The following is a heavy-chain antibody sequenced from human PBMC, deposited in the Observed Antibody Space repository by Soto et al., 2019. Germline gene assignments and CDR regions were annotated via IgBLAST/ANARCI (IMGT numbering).Heavy chain of an antibody. CDR1: GFTFSIFS. V-gene: IGHV3-48*01. D-gene: IGHD6-19*01. CDR2: ISSSGDTI. Sequence: EVQLVESGGGLVQPRGSLRLSCAASGFTFSIFSMNWVRQAPGRGLEWVSYISSSGDTIHYADSVKGRFTISRDNAKNSLYLQMDSLRAEDTAVYYCARDIAVDLDYWGQGTLVTVSS. J-gene: IGHJ4*02. CDR3: ARDIAVDLDY.